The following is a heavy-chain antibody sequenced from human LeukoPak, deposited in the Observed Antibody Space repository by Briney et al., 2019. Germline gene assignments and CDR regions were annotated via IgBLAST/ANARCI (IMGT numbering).Heavy chain of an antibody. Sequence: SETLSLTCTVSGGSISSYYWSWIRQPPGKGLEWIGYIYYSGSTNYNPSLKSRVTTSVDTSKNQFSLKLSSVTAADTAVYYCARDTPVGRMGYWGQGTLVTVSS. D-gene: IGHD1-26*01. V-gene: IGHV4-59*01. CDR2: IYYSGST. CDR3: ARDTPVGRMGY. J-gene: IGHJ4*02. CDR1: GGSISSYY.